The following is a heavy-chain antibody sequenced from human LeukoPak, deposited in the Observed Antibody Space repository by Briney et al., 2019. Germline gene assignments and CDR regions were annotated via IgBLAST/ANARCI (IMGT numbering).Heavy chain of an antibody. V-gene: IGHV1-69*13. J-gene: IGHJ6*04. CDR3: ARGGARLLWFGESPSYGMDV. CDR1: GGTFSSYA. Sequence: SVKVSCKASGGTFSSYAISWERQAPGQGLEWMGEIIPIFGTANYAQKFQGRVTITADESTSTAYMELSSLRSEDTAVYYCARGGARLLWFGESPSYGMDVWGKGTTVTVSS. D-gene: IGHD3-10*01. CDR2: IIPIFGTA.